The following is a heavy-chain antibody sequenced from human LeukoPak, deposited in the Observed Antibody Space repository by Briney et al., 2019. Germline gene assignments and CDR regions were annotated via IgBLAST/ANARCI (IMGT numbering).Heavy chain of an antibody. CDR1: GGSISSYY. Sequence: PSETLSLTCTVYGGSISSYYWSWIRQPAGKGLEWIGGIYTSGSTNYNPSLKSRVTMSVDTSKNQFSLKLSSVTAADTAVYYCARDLLWFGELLGGFWFDPWGQGTLVTVSS. J-gene: IGHJ5*02. CDR3: ARDLLWFGELLGGFWFDP. CDR2: IYTSGST. D-gene: IGHD3-10*01. V-gene: IGHV4-4*07.